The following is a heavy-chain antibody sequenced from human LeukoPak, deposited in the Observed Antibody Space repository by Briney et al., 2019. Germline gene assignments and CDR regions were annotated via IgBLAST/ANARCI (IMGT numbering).Heavy chain of an antibody. CDR1: GFTFSRYG. V-gene: IGHV3-33*01. CDR2: IWYDGSNK. CDR3: ARDLRRLLWFGEAYYYYGIDV. Sequence: GGALRLSCAASGFTFSRYGMHWVREAPGKGREWVAVIWYDGSNKYYADSVKGRFTISRDNSKNTLYLQMNSLRAEDTAVYYCARDLRRLLWFGEAYYYYGIDVWGKGTTVTVSS. D-gene: IGHD3-10*01. J-gene: IGHJ6*04.